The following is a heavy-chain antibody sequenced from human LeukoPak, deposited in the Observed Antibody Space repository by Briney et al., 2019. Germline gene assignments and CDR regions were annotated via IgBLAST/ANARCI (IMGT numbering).Heavy chain of an antibody. Sequence: SVKVSCKASGGTFSSYAISWVRQAPGQGLEWMGGIIPIFGTANYAQKFQGRVTITADESTSTAYMELSRLRSDDTAVYYCARGAITMVRGVISQFWFDPWGQGTLVTVSS. CDR1: GGTFSSYA. CDR3: ARGAITMVRGVISQFWFDP. J-gene: IGHJ5*02. CDR2: IIPIFGTA. V-gene: IGHV1-69*13. D-gene: IGHD3-10*01.